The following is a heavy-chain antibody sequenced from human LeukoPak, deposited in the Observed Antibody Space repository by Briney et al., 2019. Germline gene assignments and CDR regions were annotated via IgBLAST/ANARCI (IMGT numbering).Heavy chain of an antibody. V-gene: IGHV3-30-3*01. CDR1: GFTFSNYA. D-gene: IGHD5-18*01. J-gene: IGHJ4*02. CDR3: ARVVDTAMVLPDY. Sequence: PGGTLRLSCAVSGFTFSNYAMHWVRQPPGKGLEWVAIISYDGNNKYYANSVKGRFTISRDNSKNTLFLQMNSLRAEETAVYYWARVVDTAMVLPDYWGQGTLVIVSS. CDR2: ISYDGNNK.